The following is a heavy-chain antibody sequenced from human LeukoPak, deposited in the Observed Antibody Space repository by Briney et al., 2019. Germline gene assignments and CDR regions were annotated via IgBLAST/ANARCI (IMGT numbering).Heavy chain of an antibody. CDR1: GFTFSSYA. V-gene: IGHV3-23*01. J-gene: IGHJ4*02. D-gene: IGHD2-2*01. Sequence: GRSLRLSCAASGFTFSSYAMSWVRQAPGKGLEWVSAISGSGGSTYYADSVKGRFTISRDNSKNTLYLQMNSLRAEDTAVYYCAKDQEGRYCSSTSCSSADFDYWGQGTLVTVSS. CDR3: AKDQEGRYCSSTSCSSADFDY. CDR2: ISGSGGST.